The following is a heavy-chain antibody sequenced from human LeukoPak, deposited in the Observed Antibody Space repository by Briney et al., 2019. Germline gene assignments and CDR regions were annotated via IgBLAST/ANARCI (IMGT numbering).Heavy chain of an antibody. CDR2: MNTNSGNT. D-gene: IGHD3-22*01. J-gene: IGHJ6*02. CDR1: GYTLTIYA. CDR3: AGTMIEMGYYYGMDV. Sequence: GASGNVSWKPSGYTLTIYATNWERQVTGEGLEWKGWMNTNSGNTGYARKLQGRVTMTRNTSISTAYMELSSLRSEDTAVYYCAGTMIEMGYYYGMDVWGQGTTVTVSS. V-gene: IGHV1-8*01.